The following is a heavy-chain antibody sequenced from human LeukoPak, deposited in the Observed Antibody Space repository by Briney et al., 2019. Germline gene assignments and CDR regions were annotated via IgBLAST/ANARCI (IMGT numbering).Heavy chain of an antibody. CDR2: ISPNTGDT. CDR3: AKTPPGGDVDH. D-gene: IGHD3-16*01. V-gene: IGHV1-8*03. CDR1: GGTFSSYA. Sequence: ASVKVSCKASGGTFSSYAISWVRQAPGQALEWIGWISPNTGDTGYAQKFQGRITITRNTPLRTVYMELNSLRSEDTAVYYCAKTPPGGDVDHWGEGTLVTVSS. J-gene: IGHJ4*02.